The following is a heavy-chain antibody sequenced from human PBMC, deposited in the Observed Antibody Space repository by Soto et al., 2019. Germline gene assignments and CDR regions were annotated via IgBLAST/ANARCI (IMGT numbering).Heavy chain of an antibody. Sequence: GGSLRLSCAASGFTVSSNYVSWVRQAPGKGLEWVSVIYSGGSTYYADSVEGRFTISRDNSKNTLYLQMNSLRAEDTAVYYCAREDYYDSSGYYGYWGQGTLVTVSS. CDR2: IYSGGST. CDR1: GFTVSSNY. V-gene: IGHV3-53*01. D-gene: IGHD3-22*01. J-gene: IGHJ4*02. CDR3: AREDYYDSSGYYGY.